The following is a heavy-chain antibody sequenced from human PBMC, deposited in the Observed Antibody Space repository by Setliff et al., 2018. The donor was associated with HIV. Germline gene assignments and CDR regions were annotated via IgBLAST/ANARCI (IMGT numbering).Heavy chain of an antibody. CDR2: IHSSGTT. CDR3: IYYYDSSGSGVDY. J-gene: IGHJ4*02. D-gene: IGHD3-22*01. Sequence: GGSLRLSCAASGITVSSDYMSWVRQAPGKGLEWVSVIHSSGTTVYADSVKGRFTISRDNSKNMVYLQMNSLKTEDTAVYYCIYYYDSSGSGVDYWGQGTLVTVSS. V-gene: IGHV3-66*01. CDR1: GITVSSDY.